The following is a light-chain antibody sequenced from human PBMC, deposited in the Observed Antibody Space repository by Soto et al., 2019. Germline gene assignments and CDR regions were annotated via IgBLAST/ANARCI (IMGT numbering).Light chain of an antibody. Sequence: QSALTQPASVSGSPGQSITISCTGTSSDVGGYNYVSWYQQHPGKAPKLMIYEVSNRPSGVSNRFSGSKSGNTASLTISGLQAEDEADYYCSSYARRNNLLFGGGTKVTVL. CDR3: SSYARRNNLL. CDR1: SSDVGGYNY. J-gene: IGLJ2*01. CDR2: EVS. V-gene: IGLV2-14*01.